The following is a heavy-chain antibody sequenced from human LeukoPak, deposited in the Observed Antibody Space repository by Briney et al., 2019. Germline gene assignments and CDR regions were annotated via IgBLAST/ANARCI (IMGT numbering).Heavy chain of an antibody. V-gene: IGHV5-51*01. CDR2: IYPGDSDT. CDR3: ARSYYDFWSGYSPPNWFDP. D-gene: IGHD3-3*01. CDR1: GYSFTSYW. J-gene: IGHJ5*02. Sequence: GESLKISCKGSGYSFTSYWIGWVRQMPGKGLEWMGIIYPGDSDTRYNPSFQGQVTTSADKSSSTAYMQSSSLKASDTAMYYCARSYYDFWSGYSPPNWFDPWGQGTLVTVSS.